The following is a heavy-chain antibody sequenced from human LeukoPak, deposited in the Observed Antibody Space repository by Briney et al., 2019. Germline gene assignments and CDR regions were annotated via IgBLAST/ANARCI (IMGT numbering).Heavy chain of an antibody. Sequence: GESLKISCKGSGYSFTSYWIGWVRQMPGKGLEWMGIIYPGDSDTRYSPSFQGQVTISADKSISTAYLQWSSLKASDTAMYYCARGYYDTLTGYNWFDPWGQGTLVTVSS. CDR3: ARGYYDTLTGYNWFDP. V-gene: IGHV5-51*01. CDR1: GYSFTSYW. D-gene: IGHD3-9*01. J-gene: IGHJ5*02. CDR2: IYPGDSDT.